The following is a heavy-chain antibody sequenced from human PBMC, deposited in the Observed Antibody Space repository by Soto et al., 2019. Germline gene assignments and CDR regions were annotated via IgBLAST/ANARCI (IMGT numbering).Heavy chain of an antibody. D-gene: IGHD3-22*01. CDR3: VREGDYSDHNGYPLFDY. CDR1: GASMRNYY. Sequence: QVQLQESGPGLLKPSETRSLTCTVSGASMRNYYWSWIRQPAGKGLEWIGRIFGSGETYYNPSLKSRIILSVDLSKSQFSLELTSVTAADTAVYFCVREGDYSDHNGYPLFDYWGQGTLVTVSP. V-gene: IGHV4-4*07. CDR2: IFGSGET. J-gene: IGHJ4*02.